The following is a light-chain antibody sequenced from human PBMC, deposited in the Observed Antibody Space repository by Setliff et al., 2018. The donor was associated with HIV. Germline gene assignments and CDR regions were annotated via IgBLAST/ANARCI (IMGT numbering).Light chain of an antibody. Sequence: SALAQPASVSGSPGQSITISCTGTSSDIGGYNFVSWYQHHPGKAPKLMIYEVTNRPSGVSNRFSGSKSGNTASLTISGLQADDEADYYCSSYTSSSPYVFGTGTKV. CDR1: SSDIGGYNF. CDR2: EVT. CDR3: SSYTSSSPYV. J-gene: IGLJ1*01. V-gene: IGLV2-14*01.